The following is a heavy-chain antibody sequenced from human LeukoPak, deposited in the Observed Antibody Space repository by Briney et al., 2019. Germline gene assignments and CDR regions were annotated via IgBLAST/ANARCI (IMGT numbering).Heavy chain of an antibody. CDR2: IYYSGST. CDR1: GGSISSYY. V-gene: IGHV4-59*08. D-gene: IGHD2-2*02. CDR3: ARSVGYCSSTSCYSGKNYYYYYMDV. J-gene: IGHJ6*03. Sequence: SETLSLTCTVSGGSISSYYWSWIRQPPGKGLEWIGYIYYSGSTNYNPSLKGRVTISVDTSKNQFSLKLSSVTAADTAVYYCARSVGYCSSTSCYSGKNYYYYYMDVWGKGTTVTISS.